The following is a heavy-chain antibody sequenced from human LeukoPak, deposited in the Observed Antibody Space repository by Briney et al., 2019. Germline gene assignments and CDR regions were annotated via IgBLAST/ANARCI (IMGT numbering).Heavy chain of an antibody. J-gene: IGHJ4*02. CDR1: GYPFKSHG. CDR3: ARPYYYDGYFDY. V-gene: IGHV1-18*01. CDR2: ISAYNGNT. Sequence: ASVKVSCKASGYPFKSHGITWVRQAPGQGLEWMGWISAYNGNTNYAQNLQGRVTMTTDTSTSTAYMELRSLRSDDTAVYYCARPYYYDGYFDYWGQGTLVTVSS. D-gene: IGHD3-22*01.